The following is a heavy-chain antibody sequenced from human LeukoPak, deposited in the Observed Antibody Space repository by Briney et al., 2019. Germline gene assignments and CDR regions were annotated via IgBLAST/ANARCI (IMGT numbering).Heavy chain of an antibody. CDR1: GFTFSSFW. Sequence: PGGSLRLSCAAPGFTFSSFWMSWVRQAPGKGLEWVASIKPDGSQTQNADSLKGRFTISRDNAKNSLYLQLNSLRDDDTAVFYCARVNMEATGAFDSWGQGTLVTVSS. V-gene: IGHV3-7*01. D-gene: IGHD1-26*01. CDR2: IKPDGSQT. J-gene: IGHJ4*02. CDR3: ARVNMEATGAFDS.